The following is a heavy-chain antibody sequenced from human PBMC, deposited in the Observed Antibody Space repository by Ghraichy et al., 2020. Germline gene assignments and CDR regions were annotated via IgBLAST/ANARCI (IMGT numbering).Heavy chain of an antibody. CDR2: IKEDGSET. CDR3: ARVSGDAFFDY. Sequence: GGSLRLSCVASGFTFSNYWMRWVRQAPGKGLEWVANIKEDGSETYYVESVRGRFTISRDNAKNSLYLQMNSLRAEDTAVYYCARVSGDAFFDYWGQGILVTVSS. V-gene: IGHV3-7*03. D-gene: IGHD1-26*01. CDR1: GFTFSNYW. J-gene: IGHJ4*02.